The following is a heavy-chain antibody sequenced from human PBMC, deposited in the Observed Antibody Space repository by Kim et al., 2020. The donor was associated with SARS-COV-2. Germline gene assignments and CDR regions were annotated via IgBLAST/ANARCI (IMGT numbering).Heavy chain of an antibody. V-gene: IGHV4-59*01. CDR2: IYYSGST. Sequence: SETLSLTCTVSGGSISSYYWSWIRQPPGKGLEWIGYIYYSGSTNYNPSLKSRVTISVDTSKNQFSLQLSSVTAADTAVYYCARVSLDYGDYASSPGNWYFDLWGRGTLVTVSS. CDR1: GGSISSYY. J-gene: IGHJ2*01. CDR3: ARVSLDYGDYASSPGNWYFDL. D-gene: IGHD4-17*01.